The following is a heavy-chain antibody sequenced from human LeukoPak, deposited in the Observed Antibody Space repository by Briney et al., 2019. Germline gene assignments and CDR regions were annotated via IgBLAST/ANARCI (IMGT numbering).Heavy chain of an antibody. V-gene: IGHV3-23*01. CDR3: AKDWSIVGATTAPGWFDP. Sequence: GGSLRLSCAAAGFTFSSYAMSWVRQAPGKGLEWVSAISGSGGSTYYAASVKGRFTISRDNSKNTLYLQMNSLRAEDTAVYYCAKDWSIVGATTAPGWFDPWGQGTLVTVSS. CDR2: ISGSGGST. D-gene: IGHD1-26*01. J-gene: IGHJ5*02. CDR1: GFTFSSYA.